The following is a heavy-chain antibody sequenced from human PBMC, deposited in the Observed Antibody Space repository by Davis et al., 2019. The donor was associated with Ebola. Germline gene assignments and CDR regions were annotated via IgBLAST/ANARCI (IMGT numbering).Heavy chain of an antibody. D-gene: IGHD4-17*01. CDR3: ARGVYGAYFDN. Sequence: PSETLSLTCAVYGGSFSDYYWSWIRQPPGKGLEWIGEIHPSGSTHYNPSLSSRVTISPDTSKNQFSLNLYSVTAADTAVYYCARGVYGAYFDNWGQGTLVTVSS. V-gene: IGHV4-34*01. CDR2: IHPSGST. J-gene: IGHJ4*02. CDR1: GGSFSDYY.